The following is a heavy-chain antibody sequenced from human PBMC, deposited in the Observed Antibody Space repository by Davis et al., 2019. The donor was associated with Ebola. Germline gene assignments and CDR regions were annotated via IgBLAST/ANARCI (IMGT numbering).Heavy chain of an antibody. J-gene: IGHJ4*02. V-gene: IGHV5-51*01. CDR3: ARGFYGGNSEGFDY. CDR2: MWPGDSDA. CDR1: GYIFTNFW. Sequence: GESLKISCKASGYIFTNFWIGWVRQMPGKGLEWMGIMWPGDSDARYSPSFQGQVTMSADKSISSAYLQWSSLKPSDTAMYYCARGFYGGNSEGFDYWGQGTLVTVSS. D-gene: IGHD4-23*01.